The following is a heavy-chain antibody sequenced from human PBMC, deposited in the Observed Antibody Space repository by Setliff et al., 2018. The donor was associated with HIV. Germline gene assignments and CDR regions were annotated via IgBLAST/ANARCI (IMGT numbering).Heavy chain of an antibody. CDR1: GDTFTDYY. Sequence: GASVKVSCKASGDTFTDYYFHWLRQAPGQGLEWMGRINPNNGGTNYAQKFQGRVTMTRDMSVSTAYMELSRLRSDDTAVYYCATSPRPYYYYMDVWGKGTTVTVSS. CDR2: INPNNGGT. J-gene: IGHJ6*03. CDR3: ATSPRPYYYYMDV. V-gene: IGHV1-2*06.